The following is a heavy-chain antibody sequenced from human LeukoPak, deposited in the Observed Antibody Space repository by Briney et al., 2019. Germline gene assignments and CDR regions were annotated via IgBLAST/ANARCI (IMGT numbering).Heavy chain of an antibody. CDR1: GYSFTNYG. Sequence: ASVKVSCKASGYSFTNYGFNWVRQAPGQGLEWMGWISAYNGNTNYAQKLQGRVTMTTDTYTTTAYMELRSPRSDDTAVYYCARDSSGYPRDASDYWGQGTLVTVSS. V-gene: IGHV1-18*01. CDR2: ISAYNGNT. CDR3: ARDSSGYPRDASDY. J-gene: IGHJ4*02. D-gene: IGHD3-22*01.